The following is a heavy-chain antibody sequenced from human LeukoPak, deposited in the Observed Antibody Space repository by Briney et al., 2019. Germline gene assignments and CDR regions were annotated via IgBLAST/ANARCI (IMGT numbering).Heavy chain of an antibody. D-gene: IGHD6-25*01. Sequence: PGGSLRLSCAASGFTFSSYTMNWVRQAPGKGLEWVAYITSSGTLYYADSLKGRVTISRDNAKNSLFLQMNSLGDEDTAVYYCARAAYSSGPDYWGQGTLVTVSS. CDR2: ITSSGTL. CDR1: GFTFSSYT. CDR3: ARAAYSSGPDY. J-gene: IGHJ4*02. V-gene: IGHV3-48*02.